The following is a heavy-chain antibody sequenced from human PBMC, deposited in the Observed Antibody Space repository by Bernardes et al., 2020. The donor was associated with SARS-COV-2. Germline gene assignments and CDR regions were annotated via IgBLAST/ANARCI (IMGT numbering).Heavy chain of an antibody. CDR1: GFSLSTTGVG. Sequence: SVPTLVKPTQTLTLTCTFSGFSLSTTGVGVGWIRQPPGKALEWLALIYWDDDKRYSPSLKSRLTITKDTSKNQVVLTMTNMDPVDTATYYCARIVDVVNPYYFDYWGQGTLVTVSS. CDR3: ARIVDVVNPYYFDY. J-gene: IGHJ4*02. V-gene: IGHV2-5*02. CDR2: IYWDDDK. D-gene: IGHD2-21*01.